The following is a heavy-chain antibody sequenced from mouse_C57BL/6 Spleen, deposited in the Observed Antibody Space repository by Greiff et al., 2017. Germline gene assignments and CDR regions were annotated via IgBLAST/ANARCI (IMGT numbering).Heavy chain of an antibody. CDR1: GYTFTSYW. CDR3: ARSPLYYDYDDDFPFDY. D-gene: IGHD2-4*01. V-gene: IGHV1-53*01. Sequence: QVQLQQPGTELVKPGASVKLSCKASGYTFTSYWMHWVKQRPGQGLEWIGNINPSNGGTNYNEKFKSKATLTVDKSSSPAYMQLSSLTSEDSAVYYCARSPLYYDYDDDFPFDYWGQGTTLTVSS. J-gene: IGHJ2*01. CDR2: INPSNGGT.